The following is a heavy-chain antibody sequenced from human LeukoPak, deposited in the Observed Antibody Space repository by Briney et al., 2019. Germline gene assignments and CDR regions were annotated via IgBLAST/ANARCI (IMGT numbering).Heavy chain of an antibody. CDR3: ARLGYCSSTSCYSYGMDV. Sequence: SETLSLTCTVSGGSISSSSYYWGWIRQAPGKGLEWIGSIYYSGSTYYNPFLKSRVTVSADTSKNQFSLKLSSVTAADTAVYYCARLGYCSSTSCYSYGMDVWGQGTTVTVSS. CDR2: IYYSGST. V-gene: IGHV4-39*01. D-gene: IGHD2-2*01. CDR1: GGSISSSSYY. J-gene: IGHJ6*02.